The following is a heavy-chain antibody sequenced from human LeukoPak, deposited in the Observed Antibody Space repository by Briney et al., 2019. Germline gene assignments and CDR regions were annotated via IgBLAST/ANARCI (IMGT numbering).Heavy chain of an antibody. V-gene: IGHV3-23*01. CDR1: GFTFSSYA. D-gene: IGHD3-9*01. Sequence: GGSLRLSCAASGFTFSSYATSWVRQAPGKGLEWVSAISGSGGSTYYADSVKGRFTISRDNSKNTLYLQMNSLRAEDTAVYYCAKNQYDILTGSGDWGQGTLVTVSS. J-gene: IGHJ4*02. CDR2: ISGSGGST. CDR3: AKNQYDILTGSGD.